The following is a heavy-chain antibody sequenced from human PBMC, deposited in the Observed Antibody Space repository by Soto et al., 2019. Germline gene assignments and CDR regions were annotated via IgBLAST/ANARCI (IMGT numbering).Heavy chain of an antibody. CDR2: INYSGST. D-gene: IGHD2-15*01. J-gene: IGHJ4*02. CDR1: GGSINSYY. Sequence: SETLSLTCTVSGGSINSYYWSWIRQPPGKGLEWIVYINYSGSTNYNPSLKSRVTISVDTSKNQFSLNLSSVTAADTAVYYCARGYCSGGTCYRFNFDYWGQGTLVTVSS. V-gene: IGHV4-59*01. CDR3: ARGYCSGGTCYRFNFDY.